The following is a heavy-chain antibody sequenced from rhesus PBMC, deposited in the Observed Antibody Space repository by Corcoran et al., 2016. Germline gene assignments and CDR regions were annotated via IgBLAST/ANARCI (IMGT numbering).Heavy chain of an antibody. V-gene: IGHV1-111*02. J-gene: IGHJ3*01. CDR2: VDPEDGEA. CDR3: AIGGSVAFDF. D-gene: IGHD5-42*01. CDR1: GYTFTDYY. Sequence: EVQLVQSGAEVKKPGASVKISCKASGYTFTDYYLHWVRQAPGKGLEWMGRVDPEDGEAIHAQNFPARVPITAATSTDTAYVALRSLRSEDTALYYCAIGGSVAFDFWGQGLMVTVSS.